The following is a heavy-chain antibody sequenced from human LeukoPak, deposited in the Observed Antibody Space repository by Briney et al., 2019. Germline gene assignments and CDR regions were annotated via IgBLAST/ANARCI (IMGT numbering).Heavy chain of an antibody. Sequence: PSETLSLTCTGSGCSLSSYYWSWVRQPPGKGLEWIGYIYYSGSTNYNPSLKSRVTISVDTSKNQFSLKLSSVTAADTAVYYCARYDGDYFDYWGQGTLVTVSS. CDR1: GCSLSSYY. J-gene: IGHJ4*02. D-gene: IGHD3-10*01. CDR2: IYYSGST. CDR3: ARYDGDYFDY. V-gene: IGHV4-59*01.